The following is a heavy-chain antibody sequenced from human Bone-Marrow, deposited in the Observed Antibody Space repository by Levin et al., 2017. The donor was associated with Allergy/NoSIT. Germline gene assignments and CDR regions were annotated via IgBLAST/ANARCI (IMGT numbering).Heavy chain of an antibody. CDR2: ITWNSGTI. CDR3: ARVSGIVSGKVDACDI. J-gene: IGHJ3*02. Sequence: SLKISCAASGFTFDDYAMHWVRQAPGKGLEWVSGITWNSGTIGYADSVKGRFTISRDNAKNSLYLQMNSLRPEDTALYYCARVSGIVSGKVDACDILGQGTVVTVCS. V-gene: IGHV3-9*01. CDR1: GFTFDDYA. D-gene: IGHD5/OR15-5a*01.